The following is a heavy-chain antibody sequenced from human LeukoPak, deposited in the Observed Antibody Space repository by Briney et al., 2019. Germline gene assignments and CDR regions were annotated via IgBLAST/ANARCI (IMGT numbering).Heavy chain of an antibody. CDR3: ARGRGAARS. CDR1: GGSFSGYY. J-gene: IGHJ5*02. V-gene: IGHV4-34*01. D-gene: IGHD6-6*01. CDR2: INHSGST. Sequence: SETLSLTCAVYGGSFSGYYWSWIRQPPGKGLEWIGEINHSGSTNYNPSLKSRVTISVDTSQNQFSLKLSSVTAADTAVYYCARGRGAARSWGQGTLVTVSS.